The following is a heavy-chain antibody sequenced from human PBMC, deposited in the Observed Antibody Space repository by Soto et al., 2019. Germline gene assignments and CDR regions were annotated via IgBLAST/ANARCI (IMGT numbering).Heavy chain of an antibody. D-gene: IGHD3-3*01. CDR2: INPNSGGT. J-gene: IGHJ5*02. V-gene: IGHV1-2*04. CDR1: GYTFTGYY. CDR3: ARDEHSGWSGYYRPPGFDP. Sequence: ASVKVSCKASGYTFTGYYMHWVRQAPGQGLEWMGWINPNSGGTNYAQKFQGWVTMTRDTSISTAYMELSRLRSDDTAVYYCARDEHSGWSGYYRPPGFDPWGQGTLVTVSS.